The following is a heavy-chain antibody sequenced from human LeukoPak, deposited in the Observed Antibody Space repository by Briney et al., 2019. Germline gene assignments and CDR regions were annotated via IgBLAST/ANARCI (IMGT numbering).Heavy chain of an antibody. CDR2: INPNSGGT. V-gene: IGHV1-2*06. J-gene: IGHJ6*02. CDR3: AREGCSSTSCSLGYYGMDV. CDR1: GYTFTSYY. Sequence: GASVKVSCKASGYTFTSYYMHWVRQAPGQGLEWMGRINPNSGGTNYAQKFQGRVTMTRDTSISTAYMELSRLRSDDTAVYYCAREGCSSTSCSLGYYGMDVWGQGTTVAVSS. D-gene: IGHD2-2*01.